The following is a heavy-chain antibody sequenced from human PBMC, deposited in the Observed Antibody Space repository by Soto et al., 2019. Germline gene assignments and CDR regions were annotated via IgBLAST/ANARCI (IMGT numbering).Heavy chain of an antibody. Sequence: PGGSLRLSCAASGFTFSSYSMNWVRQAPGKGLEWVSYISSSNSTIYYADSVKGRFTISRDNAKNSLYVQMNSLRDEDTAVFYCARGTTYGFFDYWGQGTLVTVSS. CDR3: ARGTTYGFFDY. D-gene: IGHD3-10*01. J-gene: IGHJ4*02. CDR1: GFTFSSYS. CDR2: ISSSNSTI. V-gene: IGHV3-48*02.